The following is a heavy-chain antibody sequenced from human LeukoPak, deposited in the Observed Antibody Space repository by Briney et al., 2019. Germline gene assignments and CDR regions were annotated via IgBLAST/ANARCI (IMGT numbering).Heavy chain of an antibody. D-gene: IGHD3-10*01. Sequence: SEILSLTCAVYGGSFSGYYWSWIRQPPGKGLEWIGEINHSGSTNYNPSLKSRVTISVDTSKNQFSLKLSSVTAADTAVYYCASPLGDYWGQGTLVTVSS. CDR2: INHSGST. CDR1: GGSFSGYY. J-gene: IGHJ4*02. V-gene: IGHV4-34*01. CDR3: ASPLGDY.